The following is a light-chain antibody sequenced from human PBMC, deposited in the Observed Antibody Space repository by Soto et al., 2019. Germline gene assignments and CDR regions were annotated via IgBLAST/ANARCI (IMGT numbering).Light chain of an antibody. CDR1: QSVSSY. V-gene: IGKV3-11*01. CDR2: DAS. CDR3: QQRSNWPRT. J-gene: IGKJ1*01. Sequence: IVLTQSPATLSLSPGERATLSCRASQSVSSYLAWYQQKPGQPPRLLIYDASNRATGIPARFSGSGSGTDFTLTISSLEPEDFAVYYCQQRSNWPRTFGQGPKVELK.